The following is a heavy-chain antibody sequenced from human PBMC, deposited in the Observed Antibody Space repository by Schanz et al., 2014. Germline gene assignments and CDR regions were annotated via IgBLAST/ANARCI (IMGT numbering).Heavy chain of an antibody. D-gene: IGHD6-13*01. J-gene: IGHJ4*02. CDR2: INQAASVQ. CDR3: VKIGYTHWSLDD. CDR1: GFTVNTNY. V-gene: IGHV3-7*01. Sequence: EVQLVESGGGLIQPGGSLRLSCAVSGFTVNTNYMSWVRQAPGKGLEWVAAINQAASVQYYVDSVKGRFTISRDDAKNSHYLQMNSLRVEDTAVFYCVKIGYTHWSLDDWGQGILVTVSS.